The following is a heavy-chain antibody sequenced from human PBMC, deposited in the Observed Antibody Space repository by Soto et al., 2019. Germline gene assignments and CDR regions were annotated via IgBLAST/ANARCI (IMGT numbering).Heavy chain of an antibody. V-gene: IGHV4-34*01. J-gene: IGHJ6*03. CDR2: INHSGST. Sequence: PSETLSLTCAVYGGSFSGYYWSWIRQPPGKGLEWIGEINHSGSTNYNPSLKSRVTISVDTSKNQFSLKLSSVTAADTAVYYCARDPRGTMVRSYYYYYMDVWVKGTTVTVSS. CDR1: GGSFSGYY. CDR3: ARDPRGTMVRSYYYYYMDV. D-gene: IGHD3-10*01.